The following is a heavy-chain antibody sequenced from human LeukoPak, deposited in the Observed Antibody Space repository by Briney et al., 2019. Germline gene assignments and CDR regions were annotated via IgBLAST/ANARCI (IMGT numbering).Heavy chain of an antibody. J-gene: IGHJ5*02. CDR2: ISAYNGNT. CDR1: GYTFTSYG. Sequence: GASVKVSCKASGYTFTSYGISWVRQAPGQGLEWMGWISAYNGNTNYAQKLQGRVTMTTDTSTSTAYMELRSLRSDDTAVYYCARASTSSYYYGSGSYFDWFDPWGQGTLVTVSS. V-gene: IGHV1-18*01. D-gene: IGHD3-10*01. CDR3: ARASTSSYYYGSGSYFDWFDP.